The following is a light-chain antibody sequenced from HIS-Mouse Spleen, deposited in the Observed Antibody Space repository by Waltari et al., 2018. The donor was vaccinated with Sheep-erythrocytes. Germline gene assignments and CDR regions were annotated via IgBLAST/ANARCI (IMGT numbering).Light chain of an antibody. CDR2: DVS. CDR1: SIDVGGSNY. V-gene: IGLV2-11*01. Sequence: QSALTQPRSVSGSPGQSVTISCTGTSIDVGGSNYVSWYQQHPGKVPKLMIYDVSKRPSGVPDRFSGSKSGNTASLTISGLQAEDEADYYCCSYAGSYTWVFGGGTKLTVL. J-gene: IGLJ3*02. CDR3: CSYAGSYTWV.